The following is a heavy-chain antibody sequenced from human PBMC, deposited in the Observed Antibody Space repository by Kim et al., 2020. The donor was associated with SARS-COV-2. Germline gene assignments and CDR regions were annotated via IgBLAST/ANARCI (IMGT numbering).Heavy chain of an antibody. Sequence: SETLSLTCTVSGGSISSYYWSWIRQPPGKGLEWIGYIYYSGSTNYNPSLKSRVTISVDTSKNQFSLKLSSVTAADTAVYYCARDSSGSSWYRNGYYYYGMDVWGQGTTVTVSS. J-gene: IGHJ6*02. CDR2: IYYSGST. CDR3: ARDSSGSSWYRNGYYYYGMDV. V-gene: IGHV4-59*13. D-gene: IGHD6-13*01. CDR1: GGSISSYY.